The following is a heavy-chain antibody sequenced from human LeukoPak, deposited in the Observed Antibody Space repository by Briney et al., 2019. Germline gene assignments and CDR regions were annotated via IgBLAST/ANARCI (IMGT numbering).Heavy chain of an antibody. CDR1: GFTFSSYA. CDR3: ARDRTSDYGAEGYLDY. J-gene: IGHJ4*02. CDR2: ISYDGSNK. D-gene: IGHD4-17*01. V-gene: IGHV3-30-3*01. Sequence: GRSLRLSCAASGFTFSSYAMHWVRQAPGKGLEWVAVISYDGSNKYYADSVKGRFTISRDNSKNTLYLQMNSLRAEDTAVYYCARDRTSDYGAEGYLDYWGQGTLVTVSS.